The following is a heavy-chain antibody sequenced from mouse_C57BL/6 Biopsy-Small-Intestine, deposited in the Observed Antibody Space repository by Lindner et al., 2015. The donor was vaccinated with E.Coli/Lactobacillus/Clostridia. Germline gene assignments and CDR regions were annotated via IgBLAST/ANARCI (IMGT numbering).Heavy chain of an antibody. D-gene: IGHD1-1*02. Sequence: SVKVSCKASGYSFTPIISPGCDRPLDKALSGWEGSAPTMENTDYATKFQDRATMTIDTSTSTAYMELRNLKSDDTAVYYCARNLVVVSMDVWGQGTTVTVSS. CDR2: SAPTMENT. J-gene: IGHJ1*01. CDR3: ARNLVVVSMDV. CDR1: GYSFTPI. V-gene: IGHV1-84*02.